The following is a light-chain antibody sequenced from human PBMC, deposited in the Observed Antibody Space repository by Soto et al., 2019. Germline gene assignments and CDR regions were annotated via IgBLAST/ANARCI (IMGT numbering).Light chain of an antibody. CDR3: QQFSSLPRT. J-gene: IGKJ1*01. CDR1: HGISSY. Sequence: EIQCTQCPSSLCPSLGDRVTITCRGSHGISSYLAWYQQKPGEAPKLLIFAASSLPSGVPLRFSGSGSGTDFTLTISSLEPEDFATYYCQQFSSLPRTFGHGTKVDIK. V-gene: IGKV1-9*01. CDR2: AAS.